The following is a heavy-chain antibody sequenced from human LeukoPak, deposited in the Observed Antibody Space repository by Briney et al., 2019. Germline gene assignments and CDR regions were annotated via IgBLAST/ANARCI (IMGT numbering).Heavy chain of an antibody. CDR1: GFIFTNYG. Sequence: GGSLRLSCAASGFIFTNYGIHWVRQAPGKGLEWVSFIRYDGSNTYYADSVKGRFTISRDNSKNTLYLQMNSLRAEDTAVYYCAKDRATRYSGYDYGFDYWGQGTLVTVSS. CDR2: IRYDGSNT. D-gene: IGHD5-12*01. J-gene: IGHJ4*02. V-gene: IGHV3-30*02. CDR3: AKDRATRYSGYDYGFDY.